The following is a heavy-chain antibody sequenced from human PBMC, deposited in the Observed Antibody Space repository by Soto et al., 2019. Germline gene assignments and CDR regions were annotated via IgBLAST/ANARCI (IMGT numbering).Heavy chain of an antibody. D-gene: IGHD3-9*01. V-gene: IGHV1-46*01. CDR2: INPSGGST. J-gene: IGHJ6*02. CDR3: ASGGVVLRYFDWLFSDYYYYGMDV. CDR1: GYTFTSYY. Sequence: GASVKVSCTASGYTFTSYYMHWVRQAPGQGLEWMGIINPSGGSTSYAQKFQGRVTMTRDTSTSTVYMELSSLRSEDTAVYYCASGGVVLRYFDWLFSDYYYYGMDVWGQGTTVTVSS.